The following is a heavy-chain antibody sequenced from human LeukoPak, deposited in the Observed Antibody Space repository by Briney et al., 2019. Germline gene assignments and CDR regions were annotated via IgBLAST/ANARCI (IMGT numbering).Heavy chain of an antibody. J-gene: IGHJ5*02. CDR2: IYYSGST. D-gene: IGHD6-19*01. V-gene: IGHV4-59*12. CDR3: ARRPKIAVAVYGWFDP. Sequence: SETLSLTCTVSGGSISSYYWSWIRQPPGKGLEWIGYIYYSGSTYYNPSLKSRVTISVDTSKNQFSLKLSSVTAADTAVYYCARRPKIAVAVYGWFDPWGQGTLVTVSS. CDR1: GGSISSYY.